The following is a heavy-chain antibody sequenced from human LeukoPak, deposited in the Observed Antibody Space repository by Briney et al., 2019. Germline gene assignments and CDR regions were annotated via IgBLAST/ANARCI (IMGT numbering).Heavy chain of an antibody. CDR3: TRESRPFCPFAF. CDR1: GGSIDSTNY. J-gene: IGHJ4*02. CDR2: IAHDGTR. V-gene: IGHV4-4*02. Sequence: SGTLSLTCGVSGGSIDSTNYWSWVRQAPGKGLEWIGEIAHDGTRNYNPSLRSQVAMSFDRANNYFSLSLTAVTAADTALYYCTRESRPFCPFAFWGQGVMVTVSS. D-gene: IGHD2-2*01.